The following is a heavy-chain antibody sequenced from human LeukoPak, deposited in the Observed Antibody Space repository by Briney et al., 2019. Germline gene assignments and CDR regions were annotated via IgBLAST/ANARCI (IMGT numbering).Heavy chain of an antibody. CDR3: ARRGDYMDV. Sequence: PGGSLRLSCAASGFTFRDYYMSWIRQAPGKGLEWVSYISDIGTTTYYADSVKGRVTISGDNAKHSLYLQMNSLRAEDTAVYYCARRGDYMDVWGKGTTVTVSS. D-gene: IGHD3-10*01. V-gene: IGHV3-11*01. CDR2: ISDIGTTT. J-gene: IGHJ6*03. CDR1: GFTFRDYY.